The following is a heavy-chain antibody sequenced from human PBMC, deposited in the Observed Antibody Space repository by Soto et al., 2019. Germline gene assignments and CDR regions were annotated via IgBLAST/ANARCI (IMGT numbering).Heavy chain of an antibody. V-gene: IGHV3-30*18. CDR3: AKDHLPTTVTTPSFDP. CDR2: ISYDGSNK. D-gene: IGHD4-17*01. J-gene: IGHJ5*02. CDR1: GFTFSNYG. Sequence: QVQLVGSGGGVVQPGRSLRLSCAASGFTFSNYGMHWVRQAPGKGLEWVAVISYDGSNKYYADSVKGRFTISRDNSKNTLYLQMDSLTPEDTAVYYCAKDHLPTTVTTPSFDPWGQGTLVPVSS.